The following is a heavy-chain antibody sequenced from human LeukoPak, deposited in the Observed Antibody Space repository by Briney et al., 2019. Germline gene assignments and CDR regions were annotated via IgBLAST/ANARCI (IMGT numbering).Heavy chain of an antibody. CDR2: ISSSGSTI. D-gene: IGHD4-17*01. CDR3: ARRFYPTASYYFVY. J-gene: IGHJ4*02. V-gene: IGHV3-11*01. Sequence: GGSLRLSCAASGFTFSDYYMSWIRQAPGKGLEWVSYISSSGSTIYYADSVKGRFTISRDNAKNSLYLQMNSLRAEDTAVYYCARRFYPTASYYFVYWGQGTLVTVSS. CDR1: GFTFSDYY.